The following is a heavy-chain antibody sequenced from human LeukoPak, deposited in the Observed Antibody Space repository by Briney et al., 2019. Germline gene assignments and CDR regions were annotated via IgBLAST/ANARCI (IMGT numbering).Heavy chain of an antibody. CDR2: ISSSSSTI. CDR1: GFTFSSYG. CDR3: ARDSAAAADTSDY. D-gene: IGHD6-13*01. J-gene: IGHJ4*02. V-gene: IGHV3-48*04. Sequence: GGSLRLSCAASGFTFSSYGMHWVRQAPGKGLEWVSYISSSSSTIYYADSVKGRFTISRDNAKNSLYLQMNSLRAEDTAVYYCARDSAAAADTSDYWGQGTLVTVSS.